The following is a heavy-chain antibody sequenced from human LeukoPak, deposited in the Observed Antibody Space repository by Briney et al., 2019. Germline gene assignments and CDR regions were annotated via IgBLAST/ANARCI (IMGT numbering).Heavy chain of an antibody. J-gene: IGHJ4*02. CDR2: ISGSGDDT. Sequence: GGSLRLSCAASGFAFSNYAMTWVRQAPGKGLECVSAISGSGDDTYYADSVKGRFTISRDNSKITVYLQMSSLRAEDTAVYYCAKPHYSGSGSHSREDYWGQGTLVTVSS. V-gene: IGHV3-23*01. CDR3: AKPHYSGSGSHSREDY. D-gene: IGHD3-10*01. CDR1: GFAFSNYA.